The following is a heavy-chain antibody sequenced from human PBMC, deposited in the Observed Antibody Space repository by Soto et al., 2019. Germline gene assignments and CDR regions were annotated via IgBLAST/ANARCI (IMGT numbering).Heavy chain of an antibody. CDR1: GYTFTSYG. CDR3: ARGDYGDYDYYYYGMDV. D-gene: IGHD4-17*01. J-gene: IGHJ6*02. CDR2: ISAYNGNT. Sequence: QVQLVQSGAEVKKPGASVKVSCKASGYTFTSYGISWVRQAPGQGLEWMGWISAYNGNTNYAQKLQGRVTMTTDTSTSTAYMGLRSLRSDDTAVYYCARGDYGDYDYYYYGMDVWGQGTTVTVSS. V-gene: IGHV1-18*01.